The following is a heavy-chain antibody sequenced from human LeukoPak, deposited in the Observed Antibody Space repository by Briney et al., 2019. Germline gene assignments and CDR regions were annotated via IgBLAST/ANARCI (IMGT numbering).Heavy chain of an antibody. Sequence: GGSLRLSCAASGFTFSNYSMNWVRQAPGKGLEWVSSISSSSSYIYYADSVKGRFTISRDNSKNTLYLQMNSLRAEDTAVYYCAKPLPYYDSSGYYDAFDIWGQGTMVTVSS. CDR2: ISSSSSYI. V-gene: IGHV3-21*01. D-gene: IGHD3-22*01. CDR3: AKPLPYYDSSGYYDAFDI. J-gene: IGHJ3*02. CDR1: GFTFSNYS.